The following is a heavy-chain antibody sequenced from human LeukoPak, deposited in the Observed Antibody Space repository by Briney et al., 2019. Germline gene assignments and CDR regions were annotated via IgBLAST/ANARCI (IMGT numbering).Heavy chain of an antibody. Sequence: SETLSLTCTVSGGSISSSSYYWGWIRQPPGKGLEWIGSIYYSGSTYYNPSLKSRVTISVDTSKNQFSLKLSSVTAADTAVYYCAKDLNPWYFDYWGQGTLVTVSS. CDR1: GGSISSSSYY. V-gene: IGHV4-39*02. J-gene: IGHJ4*02. CDR2: IYYSGST. D-gene: IGHD1-14*01. CDR3: AKDLNPWYFDY.